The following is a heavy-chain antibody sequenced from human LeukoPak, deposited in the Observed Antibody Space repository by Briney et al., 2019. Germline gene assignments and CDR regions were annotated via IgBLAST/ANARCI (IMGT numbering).Heavy chain of an antibody. J-gene: IGHJ6*03. CDR1: GYTFTDYY. Sequence: GASVNVSCKASGYTFTDYYMHWVRQAPGQGLEWMGWINPNSGGTNYAQKFQGRVTMTRDTSISTAYMELSRLRSDDTAVYYCARVDYGDYKWYYSYYMDVWGKGTTVTVSS. V-gene: IGHV1-2*02. D-gene: IGHD4-17*01. CDR2: INPNSGGT. CDR3: ARVDYGDYKWYYSYYMDV.